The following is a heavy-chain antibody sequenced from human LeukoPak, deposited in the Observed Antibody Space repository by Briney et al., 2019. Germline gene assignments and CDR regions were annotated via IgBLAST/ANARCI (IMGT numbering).Heavy chain of an antibody. D-gene: IGHD5-18*01. CDR3: ARDKVGVSYSYGPNDAFDI. CDR1: GGSISSYY. V-gene: IGHV4-4*07. Sequence: SETLSLTCTVSGGSISSYYWSWIRQPAGKGLEWIGRIDTCGSTNYNPSLKSRVTMSVDTSKNQFSLKLSSVTAADTAVYYCARDKVGVSYSYGPNDAFDIWGQGTMVTVSS. CDR2: IDTCGST. J-gene: IGHJ3*02.